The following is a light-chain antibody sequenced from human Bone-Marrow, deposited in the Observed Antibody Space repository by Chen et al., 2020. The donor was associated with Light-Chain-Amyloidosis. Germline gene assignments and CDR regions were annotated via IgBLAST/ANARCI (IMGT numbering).Light chain of an antibody. J-gene: IGLJ3*02. CDR3: QVWDRSRDRPV. V-gene: IGLV3-21*02. CDR2: DDS. Sequence: SYVLTQPSSVSGAPGQTATIACGGNNMGSTSVHWYQQTPGQAPLLVLYDDSDRPSGLPERLSGTKSGSTATLASSRVEAGDEADYYCQVWDRSRDRPVFGGGTKRTGL. CDR1: NMGSTS.